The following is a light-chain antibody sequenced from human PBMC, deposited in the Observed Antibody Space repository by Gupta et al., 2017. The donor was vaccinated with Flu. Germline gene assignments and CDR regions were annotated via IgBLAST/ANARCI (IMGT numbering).Light chain of an antibody. Sequence: PAPLSLSPGDRATLSCRATQSVSSYLAWYQQKPGQAPRLLIYDTSKRATGVPARFSGSGSGTDFTPTVSSLEPEDFAVYYCQQRRDWPLTFGGGTKVEIE. CDR1: QSVSSY. CDR3: QQRRDWPLT. J-gene: IGKJ4*01. CDR2: DTS. V-gene: IGKV3-11*01.